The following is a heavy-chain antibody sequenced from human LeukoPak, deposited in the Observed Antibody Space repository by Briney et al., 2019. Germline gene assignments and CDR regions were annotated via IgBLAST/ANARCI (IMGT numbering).Heavy chain of an antibody. Sequence: PGGSLRLSCAASGIITSSYEMNWVRQAPGKGPEWVSYISGSGSTRFYADSVKGRFTVSRDNAKNSVYLQMNSLRAEDTGVYYCVRDGASWGGDAFDIWGQGTMVTVSS. CDR3: VRDGASWGGDAFDI. J-gene: IGHJ3*02. V-gene: IGHV3-48*03. CDR2: ISGSGSTR. CDR1: GIITSSYE. D-gene: IGHD3-10*01.